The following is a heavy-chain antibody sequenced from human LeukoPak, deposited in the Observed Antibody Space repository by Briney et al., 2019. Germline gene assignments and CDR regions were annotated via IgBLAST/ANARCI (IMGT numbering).Heavy chain of an antibody. CDR2: ISGGGDIT. V-gene: IGHV3-23*01. D-gene: IGHD2-21*02. CDR1: GFTFGNYA. CDR3: VREDTPATANY. Sequence: PGGSLRLSCEASGFTFGNYAMSWVRQTPGKGLEWVSAISGGGDITYYADSVTGRFTISRDNSKDTLFLQMHSLRPGDTAVYYCVREDTPATANYWGQGTLVTISS. J-gene: IGHJ4*02.